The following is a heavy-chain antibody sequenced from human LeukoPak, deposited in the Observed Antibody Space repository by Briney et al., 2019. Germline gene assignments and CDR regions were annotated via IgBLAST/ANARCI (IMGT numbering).Heavy chain of an antibody. J-gene: IGHJ6*03. D-gene: IGHD2-15*01. CDR1: GGSISSGSYY. Sequence: SQTLSLTCTVSGGSISSGSYYWSWIRQPAGKGLEWIGRSYTSGSTNYNPSLKSRVTISVDTSKNQFSLKLSSVTAADTAVYYCARGYCSGGSCYLGYYYYYMDVWGKGTTATISS. CDR3: ARGYCSGGSCYLGYYYYYMDV. V-gene: IGHV4-61*02. CDR2: SYTSGST.